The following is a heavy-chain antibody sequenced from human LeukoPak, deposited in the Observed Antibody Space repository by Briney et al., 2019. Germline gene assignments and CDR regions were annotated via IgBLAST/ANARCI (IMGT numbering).Heavy chain of an antibody. CDR1: GVTFSSSA. CDR3: ATNPMTGYHLGDYYYFYMAV. D-gene: IGHD1-20*01. Sequence: SVNVSCKASGVTFSSSAISWVRQAPGQGLEWIGWILPVFGTVNSAQKLQGRVTITKEDSTTTAYMELSSLRSEDTAVYYCATNPMTGYHLGDYYYFYMAVWGKGTTVTVS. J-gene: IGHJ6*03. V-gene: IGHV1-69*05. CDR2: ILPVFGTV.